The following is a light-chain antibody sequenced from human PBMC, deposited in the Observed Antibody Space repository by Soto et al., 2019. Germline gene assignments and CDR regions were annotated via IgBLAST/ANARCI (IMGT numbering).Light chain of an antibody. V-gene: IGKV1-9*01. CDR1: QGISSY. Sequence: IQLTQSPSSLSASVGDRVTITCRASQGISSYLACYQQKPGKAPKLLIYAASTLQSGVPSNFSGSGSGTDFTLTISSLQPEDFATYYCQQLNSYPLTFGGGTKVEVK. J-gene: IGKJ4*01. CDR3: QQLNSYPLT. CDR2: AAS.